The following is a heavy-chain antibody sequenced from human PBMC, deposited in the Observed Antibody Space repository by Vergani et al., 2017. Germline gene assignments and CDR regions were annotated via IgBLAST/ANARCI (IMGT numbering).Heavy chain of an antibody. CDR2: IKQDGSEK. J-gene: IGHJ4*02. D-gene: IGHD2-2*01. CDR3: AKVRDANQLPHY. CDR1: GFTFSSYW. V-gene: IGHV3-7*01. Sequence: EVQLVESGGGLVQPGGSLRLSCAASGFTFSSYWMSWVRQAPGKGLEWVANIKQDGSEKYYVDSVKGRFTISRDNAKNSLYLQMNSLRAEDTAVYYCAKVRDANQLPHYWSQGTLVTVSS.